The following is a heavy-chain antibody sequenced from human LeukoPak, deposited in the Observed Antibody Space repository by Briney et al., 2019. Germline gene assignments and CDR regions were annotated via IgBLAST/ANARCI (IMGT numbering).Heavy chain of an antibody. Sequence: GGSLRLSCAASGFTFSSYAMIWVRQAPGKGLDWVSSTSDNGDDTYYVDSVKGRFTISRDKSTNTLYLQMNSLRADDTAVYYCAKGYYGNYVAVDYWGQGTLVTVSS. CDR3: AKGYYGNYVAVDY. D-gene: IGHD4-11*01. CDR1: GFTFSSYA. V-gene: IGHV3-23*01. J-gene: IGHJ4*02. CDR2: TSDNGDDT.